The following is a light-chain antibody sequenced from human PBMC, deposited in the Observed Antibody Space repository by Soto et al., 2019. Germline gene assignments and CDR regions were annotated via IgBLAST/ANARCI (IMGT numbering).Light chain of an antibody. CDR1: QSIYNL. J-gene: IGKJ2*01. CDR3: QHYNSCPYT. V-gene: IGKV1-5*03. Sequence: DIEMTQSPSTLSASVGDRVTITFRASQSIYNLLAWYQQKPGKDPNLLIYKAFILESGVTSRFSGSGSGTEFTLTISSLQTTYCATYYCQHYNSCPYTFGQGTKLESK. CDR2: KAF.